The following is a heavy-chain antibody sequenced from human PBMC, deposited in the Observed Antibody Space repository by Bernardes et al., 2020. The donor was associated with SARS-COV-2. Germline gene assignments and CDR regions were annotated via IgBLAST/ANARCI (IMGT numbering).Heavy chain of an antibody. V-gene: IGHV3-64D*06. CDR1: GLTFRRYA. D-gene: IGHD6-13*01. J-gene: IGHJ4*02. Sequence: GYLRLSCSASGLTFRRYAMHWVRQAPGKGLEYVSGISRSGGSTDYADSVKGRFTISRDNSKNTLLLQMSSLRAEDTAVYFCVRESEQNSTSWDGIFFDYWAREPWSSSPQ. CDR2: ISRSGGST. CDR3: VRESEQNSTSWDGIFFDY.